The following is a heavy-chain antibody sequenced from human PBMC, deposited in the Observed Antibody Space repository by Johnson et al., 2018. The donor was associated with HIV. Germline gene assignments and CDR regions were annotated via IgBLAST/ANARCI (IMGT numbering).Heavy chain of an antibody. CDR1: GFTFDDYG. J-gene: IGHJ3*02. D-gene: IGHD1-26*01. CDR2: INWNGGST. Sequence: VQLVESGGGVVRPGGSLRLACAATGFTFDDYGMSWVRQGPGKGLGWVSGINWNGGSTAFADSVKGRFTVSRDNAKNALYLQMNSLRADDTALYYCARGWVGATLRAFDIWGQGTMVTVSS. V-gene: IGHV3-20*04. CDR3: ARGWVGATLRAFDI.